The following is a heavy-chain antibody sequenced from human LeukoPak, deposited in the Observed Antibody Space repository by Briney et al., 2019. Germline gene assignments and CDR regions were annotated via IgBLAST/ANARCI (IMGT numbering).Heavy chain of an antibody. D-gene: IGHD2-2*01. J-gene: IGHJ4*02. V-gene: IGHV1-2*02. Sequence: ASVKVSCKASGYTFTGYYMHWVRQAPGQGLEWMGWINPNSGGTNYAQKFQGRVTMTRDTSISTAYMELSGLRSDDTAVYYCARDRVQIVVVPAALGYWGQGTLVTVSS. CDR2: INPNSGGT. CDR3: ARDRVQIVVVPAALGY. CDR1: GYTFTGYY.